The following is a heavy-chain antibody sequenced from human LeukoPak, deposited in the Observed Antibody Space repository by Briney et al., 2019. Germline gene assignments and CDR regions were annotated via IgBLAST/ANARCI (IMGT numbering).Heavy chain of an antibody. J-gene: IGHJ6*03. Sequence: GGSLRLSCAASGFPFSTYWMSWVRQAPGKGLEWVANINQDGTEKYYVDSVKGRFTISRDYAKNSLYLQMNSLRAEDTAVYYCARVMEYYYYYMDVWGKGTTVTISS. CDR1: GFPFSTYW. CDR3: ARVMEYYYYYMDV. CDR2: INQDGTEK. D-gene: IGHD3-10*01. V-gene: IGHV3-7*01.